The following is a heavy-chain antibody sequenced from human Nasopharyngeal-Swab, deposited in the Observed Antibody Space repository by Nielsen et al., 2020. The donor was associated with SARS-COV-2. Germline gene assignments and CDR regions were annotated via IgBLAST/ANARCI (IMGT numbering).Heavy chain of an antibody. V-gene: IGHV4-39*01. CDR3: ARHRGIYYYYYGMDV. Sequence: SETLSLICTVSGGSISSSSYYWAWIRQPPGKGLEWIGSIYYSGSTYYNPSLKSRVTISVDTSKNQFSLKMTSVTAADTAVYYCARHRGIYYYYYGMDVWGQGTTVTVSS. CDR1: GGSISSSSYY. J-gene: IGHJ6*02. D-gene: IGHD3-10*01. CDR2: IYYSGST.